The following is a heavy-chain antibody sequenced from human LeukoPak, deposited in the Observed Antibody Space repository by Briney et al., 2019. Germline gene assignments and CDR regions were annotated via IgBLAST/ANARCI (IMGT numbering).Heavy chain of an antibody. J-gene: IGHJ4*02. CDR2: IKEDGSEK. Sequence: GGSLRLSCAASGFTFSSYWMTWVRQAPGKGLEWVANIKEDGSEKNYVDSVKGRFTISRGNAKNSLYLQMNSLRAEDTAVYYCARGRFQLIWGQGALVTVSS. CDR3: ARGRFQLI. V-gene: IGHV3-7*01. D-gene: IGHD1-1*01. CDR1: GFTFSSYW.